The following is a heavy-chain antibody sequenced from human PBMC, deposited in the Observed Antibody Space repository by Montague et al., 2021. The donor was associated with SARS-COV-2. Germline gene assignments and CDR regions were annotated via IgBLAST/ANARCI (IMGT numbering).Heavy chain of an antibody. D-gene: IGHD2-21*02. CDR2: IYYSGST. CDR1: GGSISTYY. V-gene: IGHV4-59*08. Sequence: SETLSLTCTVSGGSISTYYWSWIRQPPGKGLEWIGYIYYSGSTNYNPSLKSRVTISVDTSKNQFSLRLSSVTTADTAVYYCASHGLCVVVTAIHDTFDIWGRGTMVTVSS. CDR3: ASHGLCVVVTAIHDTFDI. J-gene: IGHJ3*02.